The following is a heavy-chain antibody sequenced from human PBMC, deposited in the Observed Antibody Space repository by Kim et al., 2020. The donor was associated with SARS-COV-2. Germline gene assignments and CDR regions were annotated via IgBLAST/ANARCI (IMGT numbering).Heavy chain of an antibody. CDR3: ARVGSGGSGSYYFFDY. J-gene: IGHJ4*02. CDR2: INPNSGGT. V-gene: IGHV1-2*02. Sequence: ASVKVSCKASGYTFTGYYMHWVRQAPGQGLEWMGWINPNSGGTNYAQKFQGRVTMTRDMSISTAYMELSRLRSDDTAVYYCARVGSGGSGSYYFFDYWGQGTLVTVSS. D-gene: IGHD3-10*01. CDR1: GYTFTGYY.